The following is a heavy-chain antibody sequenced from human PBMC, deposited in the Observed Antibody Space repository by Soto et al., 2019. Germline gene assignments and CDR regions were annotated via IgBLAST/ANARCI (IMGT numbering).Heavy chain of an antibody. J-gene: IGHJ4*02. CDR1: GFTFSSYG. Sequence: GVSLRLSCAACGFTFSSYGMHLGRQSPGKGLEWVAVISYDGSNKYYADSVKGRFTISRDNSKNTLYLQMNSLRAEDTAVYYCVTDAPTTVVTPGYFDYWGQGTLVTVSS. CDR3: VTDAPTTVVTPGYFDY. CDR2: ISYDGSNK. V-gene: IGHV3-30*03. D-gene: IGHD4-17*01.